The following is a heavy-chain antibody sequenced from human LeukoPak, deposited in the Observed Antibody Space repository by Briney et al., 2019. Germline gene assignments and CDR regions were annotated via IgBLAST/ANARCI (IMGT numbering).Heavy chain of an antibody. D-gene: IGHD2-2*01. CDR3: ATRARPLGYCSSTSCRYFDY. V-gene: IGHV1-24*01. J-gene: IGHJ4*02. CDR1: GYTLTELS. CDR2: FDPEDGET. Sequence: ASVKVSCKVSGYTLTELSIHWVRQTPGKGLEWMGGFDPEDGETIYAQKFQGRVTMTEDTSTDTAYMELSSLRSEDTAVYYCATRARPLGYCSSTSCRYFDYWGQGTLVTVSS.